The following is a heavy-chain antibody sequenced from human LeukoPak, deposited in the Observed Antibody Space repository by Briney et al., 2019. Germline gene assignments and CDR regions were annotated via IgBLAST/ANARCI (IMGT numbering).Heavy chain of an antibody. CDR2: ISPSGGST. J-gene: IGHJ6*03. Sequence: ASVKVTCKAFGYTFTSNYMHWVRQAPGQGPEWMGVISPSGGSTTYAQKFQGRVTLTRDMSTSTDYLELSSLRSEDTAVYYCARGLAVAGFYYYYYMDVWGKGTTVTISS. V-gene: IGHV1-46*01. CDR3: ARGLAVAGFYYYYYMDV. CDR1: GYTFTSNY. D-gene: IGHD6-19*01.